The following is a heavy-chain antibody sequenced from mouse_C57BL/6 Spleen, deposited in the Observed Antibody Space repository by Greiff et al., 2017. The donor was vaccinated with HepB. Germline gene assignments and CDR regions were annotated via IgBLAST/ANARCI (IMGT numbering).Heavy chain of an antibody. J-gene: IGHJ1*03. Sequence: EVQLQQSGPELVKPGASVKISCKASGYSFTDYNMNWVKQSNGKSLEWIGVINPNYGTTSYNQKFKGKATLTVDQSSSTAYMPLNSLTSEDSSVYYCARSPGRQEYYGSSNRYFDVWGTGTTVTVSS. CDR1: GYSFTDYN. CDR3: ARSPGRQEYYGSSNRYFDV. CDR2: INPNYGTT. D-gene: IGHD1-1*01. V-gene: IGHV1-39*01.